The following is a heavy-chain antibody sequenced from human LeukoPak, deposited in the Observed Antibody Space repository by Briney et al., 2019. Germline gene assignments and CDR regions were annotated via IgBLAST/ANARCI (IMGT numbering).Heavy chain of an antibody. CDR3: ARDDDIVVVPAAIRGTNWFDP. CDR1: GYTFTGYY. V-gene: IGHV1-2*02. D-gene: IGHD2-2*01. Sequence: ASVKVSCKASGYTFTGYYMHWVRQAPGQGLEWIGWINPNSGGTNYAQKFQGRVTMTRDTSISTAYMELSRLRSDDTAVYYCARDDDIVVVPAAIRGTNWFDPWGQGTLVTVSS. CDR2: INPNSGGT. J-gene: IGHJ5*02.